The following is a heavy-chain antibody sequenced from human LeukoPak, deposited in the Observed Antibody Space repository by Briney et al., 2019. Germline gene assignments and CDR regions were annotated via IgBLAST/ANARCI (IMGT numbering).Heavy chain of an antibody. J-gene: IGHJ4*02. Sequence: PSETLSLTCAVYGGSFGGYYWSWIRQPPGKGLEWIGEINHSGSTNYNPSLKSRVTISVDTSKNQFSLKLSSVTAADTAVYYCARLRTYYYGSGSYYNGAPSDYWGQGTLVTVSS. CDR2: INHSGST. V-gene: IGHV4-34*01. CDR1: GGSFGGYY. CDR3: ARLRTYYYGSGSYYNGAPSDY. D-gene: IGHD3-10*01.